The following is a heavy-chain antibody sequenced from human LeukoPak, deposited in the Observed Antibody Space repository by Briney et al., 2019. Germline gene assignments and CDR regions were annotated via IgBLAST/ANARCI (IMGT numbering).Heavy chain of an antibody. CDR1: GFTVITND. CDR3: ARGVEPLAANTLAY. V-gene: IGHV3-53*01. CDR2: LYSDGNT. J-gene: IGHJ4*02. Sequence: GGSLRPSCAASGFTVITNDMTWVRQAPGKGLEWVSVLYSDGNTKYADSVQGRFTISRDNSKNTLYLEMNSLGPDDTAVYYCARGVEPLAANTLAYWGQGTLVTVSS. D-gene: IGHD1-14*01.